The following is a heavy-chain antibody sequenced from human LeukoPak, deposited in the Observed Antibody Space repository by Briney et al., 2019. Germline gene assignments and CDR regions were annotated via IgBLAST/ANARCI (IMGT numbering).Heavy chain of an antibody. J-gene: IGHJ4*02. V-gene: IGHV3-30*18. CDR1: RFTFRSYG. D-gene: IGHD6-19*01. Sequence: PGRSLRLSCAASRFTFRSYGMHWVRQAPGKGLEWVAAISYDGSHQYYAYSVKGRFTISRDNSKTTLFLQMNSPTAEDTAVYYCAKDGYGPEDSSGYRIDDFWGQGTLVTVSS. CDR3: AKDGYGPEDSSGYRIDDF. CDR2: ISYDGSHQ.